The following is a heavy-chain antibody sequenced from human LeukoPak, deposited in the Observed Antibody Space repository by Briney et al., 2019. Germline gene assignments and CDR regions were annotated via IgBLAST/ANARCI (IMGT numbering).Heavy chain of an antibody. CDR1: GFTFSSYG. J-gene: IGHJ4*02. CDR3: ARAGYCSGGSCYGSDY. CDR2: IWYDGSIQ. V-gene: IGHV3-33*01. D-gene: IGHD2-15*01. Sequence: GGSLILSCAASGFTFSSYGMHWVRQAPGKGLEWVAAIWYDGSIQYYADSVKGRFTISRDNSKNTLYLQMDSLRAEDTAVYYCARAGYCSGGSCYGSDYWGQGTLVSVSS.